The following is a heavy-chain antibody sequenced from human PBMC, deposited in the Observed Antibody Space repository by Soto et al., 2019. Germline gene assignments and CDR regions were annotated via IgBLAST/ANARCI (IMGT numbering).Heavy chain of an antibody. V-gene: IGHV1-18*01. D-gene: IGHD3-22*01. CDR1: GYTFASYG. J-gene: IGHJ6*02. Sequence: ASVKVSCKASGYTFASYGISWVRQAPGQGLEWMGWISAYNGNTNYAQKLQGRVTMTTDTSTSTAYMELRSLRSDDTAVYYCARVLDRTISRYYYYGMDVWGQGTTVTVSS. CDR3: ARVLDRTISRYYYYGMDV. CDR2: ISAYNGNT.